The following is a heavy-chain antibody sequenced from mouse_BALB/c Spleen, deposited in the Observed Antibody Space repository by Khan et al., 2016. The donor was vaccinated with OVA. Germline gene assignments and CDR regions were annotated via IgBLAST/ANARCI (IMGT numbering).Heavy chain of an antibody. Sequence: QVQLQQSGAELVRPGVSVKISCKGSGYTFTDFTMHWVKQSHAMSLEWIGVISTYYGDADYSQKFKGKATMTVDKSSHTAYMDLASLTSEDSAIYSWSRGGGGDRFLYWGQGTLVTVSA. J-gene: IGHJ3*01. CDR1: GYTFTDFT. CDR2: ISTYYGDA. D-gene: IGHD3-2*01. V-gene: IGHV1S137*01. CDR3: SRGGGGDRFLY.